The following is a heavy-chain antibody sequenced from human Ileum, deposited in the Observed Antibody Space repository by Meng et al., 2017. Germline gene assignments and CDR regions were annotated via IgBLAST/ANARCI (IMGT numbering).Heavy chain of an antibody. CDR1: GFTFSNYS. CDR2: IKRDGSAE. V-gene: IGHV3-7*01. Sequence: GGSLRLSCATSGFTFSNYSMNWVRQAPGKGLEWVANIKRDGSAEYYVDSVKGRFTIARENANNSLYLQMNSLRAEDTAVYFCTSYRDSIDYWGQGTQVTVSS. CDR3: TSYRDSIDY. D-gene: IGHD2-15*01. J-gene: IGHJ4*02.